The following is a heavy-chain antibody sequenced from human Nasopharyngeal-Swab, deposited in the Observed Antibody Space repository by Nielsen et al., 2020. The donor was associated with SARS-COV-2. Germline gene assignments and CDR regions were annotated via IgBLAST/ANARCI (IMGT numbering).Heavy chain of an antibody. CDR2: INHSGST. J-gene: IGHJ4*02. Sequence: SETLSLTCAVYGGSFSGYYWSWIRQPPGKGLEWIGEINHSGSTNYNPSLKSRVTIPVDTSKNQFSLKLSSVTAADTAVYYCARGPRGYDFWSGYYHGSFDYWGQGTLVTVSS. CDR3: ARGPRGYDFWSGYYHGSFDY. V-gene: IGHV4-34*01. CDR1: GGSFSGYY. D-gene: IGHD3-3*01.